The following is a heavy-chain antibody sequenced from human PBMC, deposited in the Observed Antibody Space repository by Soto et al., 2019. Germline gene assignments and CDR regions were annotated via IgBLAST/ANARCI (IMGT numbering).Heavy chain of an antibody. J-gene: IGHJ4*02. D-gene: IGHD2-21*02. V-gene: IGHV4-31*03. CDR1: GGSISSGGYY. Sequence: QVQLQESGPGLVKPSQTLSLTCTVSGGSISSGGYYWSWIRQHPGKGLEWIGYIYYSGSTYYNPSLKSRVTISVDTSKNQFSLKLSSVTAADTAVYYCARCDRSGQPLLYFDYWGQGTLVTVSS. CDR3: ARCDRSGQPLLYFDY. CDR2: IYYSGST.